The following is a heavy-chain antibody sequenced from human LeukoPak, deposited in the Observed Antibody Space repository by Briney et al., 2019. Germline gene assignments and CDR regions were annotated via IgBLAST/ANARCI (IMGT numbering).Heavy chain of an antibody. CDR1: GYLIRSGYF. CDR3: ARLSSWFVAF. J-gene: IGHJ4*02. V-gene: IGHV4-38-2*02. CDR2: VYHNGSA. D-gene: IGHD6-13*01. Sequence: PSETLSLMCSVSGYLIRSGYFWGRIRQPPGKGLEWIASVYHNGSAYYNPSLKSRASISVDTSSNQFSLTLTSVSVADTAVYHCARLSSWFVAFWGQGSQVTVSS.